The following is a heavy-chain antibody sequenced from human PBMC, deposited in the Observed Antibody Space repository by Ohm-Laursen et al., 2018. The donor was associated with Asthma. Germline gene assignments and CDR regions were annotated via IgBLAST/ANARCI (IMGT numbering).Heavy chain of an antibody. CDR3: AAWGPRIY. J-gene: IGHJ4*02. Sequence: LSLTCAASGFTFSNYNMIWVRQAPGKGLDWVSSITTGSSTIYYADSVRGRFTVSTDKVTNSLYLQINSLRPEDTAVYYCAAWGPRIYWGQGTLVTASS. CDR1: GFTFSNYN. CDR2: ITTGSSTI. D-gene: IGHD3-16*01. V-gene: IGHV3-48*01.